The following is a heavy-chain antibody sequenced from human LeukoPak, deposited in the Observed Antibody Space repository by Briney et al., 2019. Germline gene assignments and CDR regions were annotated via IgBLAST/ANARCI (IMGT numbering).Heavy chain of an antibody. CDR2: INPSGGST. D-gene: IGHD3-22*01. Sequence: ASVKVSCKASGYTFTSYYMHWVRQAPGQGLEWMGIINPSGGSTSYAQKFQGRVTMTRDMSTSTVYIELSSLRSEDTAVYYCARIPNYYDSSGWRPFDIWGQGTMVTVSS. J-gene: IGHJ3*02. CDR3: ARIPNYYDSSGWRPFDI. CDR1: GYTFTSYY. V-gene: IGHV1-46*01.